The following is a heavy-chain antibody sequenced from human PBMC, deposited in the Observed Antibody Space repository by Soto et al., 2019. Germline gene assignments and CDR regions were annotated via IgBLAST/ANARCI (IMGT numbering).Heavy chain of an antibody. CDR2: ISPKSGAT. CDR1: GYTFIDYY. Sequence: ASVKVSCKASGYTFIDYYMHWVRQAPGQGFEWLGRISPKSGATNYAQKFQGRVTMTWDTSLNTAYMELSSLISEGTAVYYCARPPGYISDWYYFDLWGQGTLVTVSS. D-gene: IGHD3-9*01. V-gene: IGHV1-2*02. J-gene: IGHJ4*02. CDR3: ARPPGYISDWYYFDL.